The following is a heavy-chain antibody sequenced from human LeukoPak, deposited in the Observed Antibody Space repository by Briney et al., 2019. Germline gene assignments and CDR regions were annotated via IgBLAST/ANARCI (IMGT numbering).Heavy chain of an antibody. CDR3: AKDRWELLLLIDY. CDR1: GFTFSNYA. J-gene: IGHJ4*02. Sequence: GGSLRLSCAASGFTFSNYAMSWARQAPGKGLEWVSGISGSGASTYYPDSMKGRFTISRDNSKNTLYLQMNSLRAEDTAVYYCAKDRWELLLLIDYWGQGTLVTVSS. V-gene: IGHV3-23*01. D-gene: IGHD1-26*01. CDR2: ISGSGAST.